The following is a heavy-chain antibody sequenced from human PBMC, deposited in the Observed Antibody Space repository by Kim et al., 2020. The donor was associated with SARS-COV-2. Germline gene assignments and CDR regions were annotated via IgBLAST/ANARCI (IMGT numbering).Heavy chain of an antibody. CDR1: GGSISSSNW. D-gene: IGHD6-19*01. CDR2: IYHSGST. J-gene: IGHJ4*02. Sequence: SETLSLPCTVSGGSISSSNWWSWVRQPPGKGLEWIGEIYHSGSTNYNPSLKSRVTISVDKSKNQFSLKLSSVTAADTAVYYCARDLRGIALASQDYWGQGALVTVSS. V-gene: IGHV4-4*02. CDR3: ARDLRGIALASQDY.